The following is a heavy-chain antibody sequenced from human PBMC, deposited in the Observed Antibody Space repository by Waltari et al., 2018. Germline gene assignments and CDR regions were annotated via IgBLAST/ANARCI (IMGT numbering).Heavy chain of an antibody. J-gene: IGHJ4*02. Sequence: EVRLVESGGDLVQPGGSLRLSCAASGFTFSNHWMTWVRQAPGKGVEWGANGNQHGNDLHDADSVKGRFTISRDNAKNSLYLQIDGLRGDDTAIYYCATNSDFRFDYWGQGTLVTVSS. CDR1: GFTFSNHW. D-gene: IGHD2-8*01. CDR3: ATNSDFRFDY. CDR2: GNQHGNDL. V-gene: IGHV3-7*03.